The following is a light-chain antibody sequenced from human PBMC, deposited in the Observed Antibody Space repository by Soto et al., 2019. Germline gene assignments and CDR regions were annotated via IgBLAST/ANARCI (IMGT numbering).Light chain of an antibody. CDR3: ALYMGSGISV. V-gene: IGLV8-61*01. CDR2: STT. Sequence: QTVVTQEPSFSVSPGGTVTLTCGLSSDSVSTSHFSSWYQQTPGQAPRTLIYSTTTRSSGVPARFSGSILGNKAALTITGAQADDESDYYCALYMGSGISVFGGGTQLTVL. CDR1: SDSVSTSHF. J-gene: IGLJ7*01.